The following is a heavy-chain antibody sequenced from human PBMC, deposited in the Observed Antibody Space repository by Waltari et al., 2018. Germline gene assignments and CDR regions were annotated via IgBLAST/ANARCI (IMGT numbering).Heavy chain of an antibody. J-gene: IGHJ6*02. CDR1: GFTVSSFY. D-gene: IGHD2-15*01. V-gene: IGHV3-53*01. CDR2: IYSGGDT. CDR3: ARETGVAVAGYGLDI. Sequence: VHVEESGGGLMQPGGSLRLSCAASGFTVSSFYMAWVRQAPGKGLDWVSLIYSGGDTYYEDSVKGRFTISRDNSKNMVYLQMNSLRADDTAVYYGARETGVAVAGYGLDIWGQGTTVTVSS.